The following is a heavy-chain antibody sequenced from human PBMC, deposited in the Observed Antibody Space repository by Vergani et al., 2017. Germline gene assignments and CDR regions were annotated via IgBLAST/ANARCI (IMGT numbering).Heavy chain of an antibody. D-gene: IGHD2-2*01. J-gene: IGHJ6*03. Sequence: QVQLQESGPGLVKPSQTLSLTCTVSGGSISSGSYYWSWIRQPAGKGLEWIGRIYTSGSTNYNPSLKSPVTMSVDTSKNQFSLKLSPVTAADTAVYYCARGVNLMVVPAASQPINYYYYMDVWGKGTTVTVSS. CDR1: GGSISSGSYY. V-gene: IGHV4-61*02. CDR2: IYTSGST. CDR3: ARGVNLMVVPAASQPINYYYYMDV.